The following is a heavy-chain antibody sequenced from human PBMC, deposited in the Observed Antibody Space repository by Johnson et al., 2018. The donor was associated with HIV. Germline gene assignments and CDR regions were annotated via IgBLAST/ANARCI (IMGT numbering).Heavy chain of an antibody. J-gene: IGHJ3*02. CDR2: ISSSASTI. D-gene: IGHD3-3*01. V-gene: IGHV3-11*04. CDR1: RFTFSDYY. CDR3: AREEVTIFGVAYDAFDI. Sequence: QMQLVESGGGLVKPGGSLRLSCAASRFTFSDYYMSWIRQTPGQGLEWLSYISSSASTISSADSVKGRFTISRDNTKNSLYLQMNSLRVEDTAVYYCAREEVTIFGVAYDAFDIWGQGTMVTVSS.